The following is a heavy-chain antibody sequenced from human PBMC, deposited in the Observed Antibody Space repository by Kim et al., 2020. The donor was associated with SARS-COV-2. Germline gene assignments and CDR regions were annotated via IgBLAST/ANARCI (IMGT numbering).Heavy chain of an antibody. V-gene: IGHV3-48*02. Sequence: SAKGRLTIARDNAKNSLYLQMNSLRNVDTAVYYCACGVTLVGDWNWWFDPWGQGTLVTVSS. D-gene: IGHD1-7*01. J-gene: IGHJ5*02. CDR3: ACGVTLVGDWNWWFDP.